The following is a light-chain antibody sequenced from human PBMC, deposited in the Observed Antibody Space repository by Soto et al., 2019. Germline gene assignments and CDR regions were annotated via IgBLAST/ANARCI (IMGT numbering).Light chain of an antibody. CDR2: DVT. Sequence: ALTQPPSASGSPGQSVAISCTGTSSDVGGYDYVSWFQQNPGKAPKLMIYDVTKRPSGVPDRFSGSKSGNTASLTVSGLQAEDEAYYYCASYGGYYVVFGGGTKLTVL. J-gene: IGLJ2*01. V-gene: IGLV2-8*01. CDR1: SSDVGGYDY. CDR3: ASYGGYYVV.